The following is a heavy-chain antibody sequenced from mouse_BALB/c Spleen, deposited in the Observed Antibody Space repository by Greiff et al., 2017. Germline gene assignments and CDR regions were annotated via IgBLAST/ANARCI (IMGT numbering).Heavy chain of an antibody. CDR2: ISSGGSYT. D-gene: IGHD2-1*01. V-gene: IGHV5-9-4*01. CDR3: ARERDYGNLYYAMDY. Sequence: EVNVVESGGGLVKPGGSLKLSCAASGFTFSSYAMSWVRQSPEKRLEWVAEISSGGSYTYYPDTVTGRFTISRDNAKNTLYLEMSSLRSEDTAMYYCARERDYGNLYYAMDYWGQGTSVTVSS. CDR1: GFTFSSYA. J-gene: IGHJ4*01.